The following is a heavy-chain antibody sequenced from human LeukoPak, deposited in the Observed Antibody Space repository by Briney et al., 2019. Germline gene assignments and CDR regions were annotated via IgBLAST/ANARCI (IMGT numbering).Heavy chain of an antibody. V-gene: IGHV1-18*01. Sequence: ASVKVSCKAAGYSLITYGISWVRQAPGQGLEWMGWISAYNGNTNYAQKLQGRVTVTTDTSTNTAYMELRSLRSDDTAVYCCARERKSSYDTLTGYYKSDAFDIWGQGTMVTVSS. CDR2: ISAYNGNT. CDR1: GYSLITYG. D-gene: IGHD3-9*01. CDR3: ARERKSSYDTLTGYYKSDAFDI. J-gene: IGHJ3*02.